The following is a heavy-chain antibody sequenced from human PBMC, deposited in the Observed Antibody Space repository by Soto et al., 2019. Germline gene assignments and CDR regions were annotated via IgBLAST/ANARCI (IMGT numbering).Heavy chain of an antibody. CDR2: IIPIFGST. CDR3: ARSSFDRSGYYVYYFDS. CDR1: GGTVTNYA. Sequence: GASVKVSCKASGGTVTNYAINWVRQAPGQGLEWMGGIIPIFGSTNYAQTFQARVTFTADRSTTTVYMELKSLTIEDTAVYYCARSSFDRSGYYVYYFDSWGQGTLVTV. V-gene: IGHV1-69*06. J-gene: IGHJ4*02. D-gene: IGHD3-9*01.